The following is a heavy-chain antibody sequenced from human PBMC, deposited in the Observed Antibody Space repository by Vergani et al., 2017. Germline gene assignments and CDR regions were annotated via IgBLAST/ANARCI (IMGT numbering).Heavy chain of an antibody. D-gene: IGHD3-3*01. CDR3: ARLPPYEFWSPIFDY. CDR1: GGSISSSSYY. Sequence: QLQLQESGPGLVKPSETLSLTCTVSGGSISSSSYYWGWIRQPPGKGLEWIGSIYYSGSTYYNPSLKSRVTISVDTSKNQFSLKLSSVTAADTAVYYCARLPPYEFWSPIFDYWGQGTLVTVSS. CDR2: IYYSGST. J-gene: IGHJ4*02. V-gene: IGHV4-39*01.